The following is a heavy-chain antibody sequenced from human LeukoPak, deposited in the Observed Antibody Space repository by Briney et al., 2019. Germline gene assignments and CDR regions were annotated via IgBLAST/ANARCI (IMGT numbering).Heavy chain of an antibody. J-gene: IGHJ6*03. CDR3: ARDRDYYYYYYMDV. CDR1: GGSISSYY. CDR2: IYTSGST. Sequence: SETLSLTCTVSGGSISSYYWSWIRQPAGKGLEWIGRIYTSGSTNYNPSLKSRVTMSVETSKNQFSLKLSSVTAADTAVYYCARDRDYYYYYYMDVWGKGTTVTVSS. V-gene: IGHV4-4*07.